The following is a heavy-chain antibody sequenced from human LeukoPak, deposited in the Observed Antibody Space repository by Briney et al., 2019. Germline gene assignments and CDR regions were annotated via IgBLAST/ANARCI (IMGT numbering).Heavy chain of an antibody. CDR3: ARELGGIFFDP. Sequence: GGSLRLSCAASGFTFSSYEMNWVRQAPGKGLEWVSYISSSGSTIYYADSVKGRFTISRDNAKNSLYLQMNSLRAEDTAVYYCARELGGIFFDPWGQGTLVTVSS. CDR2: ISSSGSTI. V-gene: IGHV3-48*03. D-gene: IGHD3-16*01. J-gene: IGHJ5*02. CDR1: GFTFSSYE.